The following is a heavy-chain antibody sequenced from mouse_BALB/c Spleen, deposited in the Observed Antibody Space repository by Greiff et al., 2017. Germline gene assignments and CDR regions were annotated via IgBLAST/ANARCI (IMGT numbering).Heavy chain of an antibody. CDR1: GFTFSSYG. J-gene: IGHJ3*01. Sequence: EVKVVESGGGLVQPGGSLKLSCAASGFTFSSYGMSWVRQTPDKRLELVATINSNGGSTYYPDSVKGRFTISRDNAKNTLYLQMSSLKSEDTAMYYCARDNWDPFAYWGQGTLVTVSA. V-gene: IGHV5-6-3*01. CDR3: ARDNWDPFAY. D-gene: IGHD4-1*01. CDR2: INSNGGST.